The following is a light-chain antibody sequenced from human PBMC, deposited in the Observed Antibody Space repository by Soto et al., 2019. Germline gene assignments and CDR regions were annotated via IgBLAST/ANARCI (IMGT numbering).Light chain of an antibody. Sequence: QSVLTQPASVSGSPGQSITISCTGTSSDVGGYNYVSWYQHHPGKAPKLVIYDVSDRPLGVSNRFSGSKSGNTASLTISGLQAEDEADFYCSSYTSSSIVVFGGGTKLTVL. CDR1: SSDVGGYNY. V-gene: IGLV2-14*03. CDR3: SSYTSSSIVV. J-gene: IGLJ2*01. CDR2: DVS.